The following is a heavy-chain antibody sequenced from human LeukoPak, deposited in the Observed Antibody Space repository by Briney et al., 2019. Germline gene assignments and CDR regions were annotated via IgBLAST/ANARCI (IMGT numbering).Heavy chain of an antibody. CDR2: IYTSGST. CDR1: GGSVSSYY. Sequence: SETLSLTCTFSGGSVSSYYWSWIRQPAGKGLEWIGRIYTSGSTNYNPSLKSRVTMSVDTSKNQFSLKLSSVTAADTAVYYCARAITFGGVIADDAFDIWGQGTMVTVSS. V-gene: IGHV4-4*07. D-gene: IGHD3-16*02. J-gene: IGHJ3*02. CDR3: ARAITFGGVIADDAFDI.